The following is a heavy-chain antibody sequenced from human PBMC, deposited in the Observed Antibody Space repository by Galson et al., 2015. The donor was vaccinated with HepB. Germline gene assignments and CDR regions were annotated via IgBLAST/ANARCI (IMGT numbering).Heavy chain of an antibody. J-gene: IGHJ2*01. CDR1: GFIFSSYE. CDR2: IKSEIDGGAM. Sequence: SLRLSCAASGFIFSSYEMTWVRQAPGQGLEWVGRIKSEIDGGAMHYAAPVEGRFTISRDDSSNMFYLQMNSLKTEDTAVYYCTVEVSVVITRGYFNLWGRGTLVTVSS. D-gene: IGHD3-22*01. CDR3: TVEVSVVITRGYFNL. V-gene: IGHV3-15*01.